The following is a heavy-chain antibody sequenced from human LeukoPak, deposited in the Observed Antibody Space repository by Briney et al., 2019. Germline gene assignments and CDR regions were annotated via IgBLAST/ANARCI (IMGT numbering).Heavy chain of an antibody. CDR1: GGSITGYY. CDR3: AREEFLHEIDSSGYFVY. V-gene: IGHV4-4*07. J-gene: IGHJ4*02. CDR2: VYSSGVG. Sequence: PSETLSLTCTVSGGSITGYYWNWIRQPAGQGLEWLGRVYSSGVGNYDPSLTSRVTMSVDTSKNQFSLKLTSLTAADTAVYYCAREEFLHEIDSSGYFVYWGQGTLVTVSS. D-gene: IGHD3-22*01.